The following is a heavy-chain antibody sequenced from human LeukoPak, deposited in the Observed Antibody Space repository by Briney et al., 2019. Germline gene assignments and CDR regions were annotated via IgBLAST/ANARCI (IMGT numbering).Heavy chain of an antibody. V-gene: IGHV3-66*01. D-gene: IGHD3-16*01. CDR3: AREDRGADV. Sequence: GGSLRLSCAASGFNVNSSFMSWVRQAPGKGLECVSLLYIGGFQYHADSVKGRFTVSRDTSNNIVYLQMNNLRAEDTAVYYCAREDRGADVWGQGTMVTVSS. J-gene: IGHJ3*01. CDR2: LYIGGFQ. CDR1: GFNVNSSF.